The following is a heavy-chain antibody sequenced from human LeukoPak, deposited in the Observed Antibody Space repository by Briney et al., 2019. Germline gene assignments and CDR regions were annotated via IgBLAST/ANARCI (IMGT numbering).Heavy chain of an antibody. CDR3: ARDPGLERPGGVSFDY. D-gene: IGHD1-1*01. CDR1: GGPISSYY. J-gene: IGHJ4*02. Sequence: SETLSLTCTVSGGPISSYYWNWIRQPAGKGLEWIGRIHISGKTNYNPSLRVTMSVDASRNQFSLKLSSVTAADTAVYYCARDPGLERPGGVSFDYWGQGSLVTVSS. CDR2: IHISGKT. V-gene: IGHV4-4*07.